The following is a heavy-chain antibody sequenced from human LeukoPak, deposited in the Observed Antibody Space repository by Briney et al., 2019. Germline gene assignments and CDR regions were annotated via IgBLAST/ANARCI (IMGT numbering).Heavy chain of an antibody. CDR3: ARLEQAVAGSRWSDS. D-gene: IGHD6-19*01. CDR1: GGSISSYY. Sequence: SETLSLTCTVSGGSISSYYWSWIRQPPGKGLEWIGYIYYSGSTNYNPSLKSRVTISVDTSKNQFSLKLSSVTAADTAVYYCARLEQAVAGSRWSDSWGQGTLVTVSS. J-gene: IGHJ5*01. CDR2: IYYSGST. V-gene: IGHV4-59*08.